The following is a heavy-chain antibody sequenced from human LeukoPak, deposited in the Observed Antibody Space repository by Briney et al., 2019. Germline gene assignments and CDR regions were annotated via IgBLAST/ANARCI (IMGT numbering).Heavy chain of an antibody. J-gene: IGHJ4*02. Sequence: GGSLRLSCVASGFTFDDYAMHWVRQAPGKGLEWVSGISWNSGSIGYADSVKGRFTISRDNAKNSLYLQMSSLRAEDTAVYYCSTTPYYDSGGYYYSYWGQGTLVTVSS. CDR3: STTPYYDSGGYYYSY. V-gene: IGHV3-9*01. D-gene: IGHD3-22*01. CDR1: GFTFDDYA. CDR2: ISWNSGSI.